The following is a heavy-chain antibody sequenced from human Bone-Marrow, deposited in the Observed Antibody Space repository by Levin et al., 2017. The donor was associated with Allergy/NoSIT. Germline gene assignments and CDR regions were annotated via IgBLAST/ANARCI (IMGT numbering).Heavy chain of an antibody. Sequence: GASVKVSCRTSGGTFSNSGISWVRQAPGQGLEWLGGIIPVFGTSNYAQKFRDRVTVTADESTSTAYMELRSLTSQDTGVYYCARIPSAYCSGDCYFDHWGQGTLVTVSS. V-gene: IGHV1-69*13. J-gene: IGHJ5*02. CDR1: GGTFSNSG. CDR3: ARIPSAYCSGDCYFDH. CDR2: IIPVFGTS. D-gene: IGHD2-21*02.